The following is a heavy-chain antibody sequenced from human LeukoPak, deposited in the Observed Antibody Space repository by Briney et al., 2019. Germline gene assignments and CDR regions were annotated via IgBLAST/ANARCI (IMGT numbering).Heavy chain of an antibody. J-gene: IGHJ6*02. CDR3: ARGATALPTIIYYYYGMDV. CDR1: GFTFSSYW. Sequence: GGSLRLSCAASGFTFSSYWMHWVRQAPGKGLVWVSRINSDGSSTSYADSVKGRFTISRDNAKNTLYLQMNSLRAEDTAVYYCARGATALPTIIYYYYGMDVWCQGTTVTVSS. V-gene: IGHV3-74*01. CDR2: INSDGSST. D-gene: IGHD5-12*01.